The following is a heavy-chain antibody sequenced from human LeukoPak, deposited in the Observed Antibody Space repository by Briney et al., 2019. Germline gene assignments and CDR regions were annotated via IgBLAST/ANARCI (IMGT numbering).Heavy chain of an antibody. J-gene: IGHJ4*02. D-gene: IGHD5-24*01. V-gene: IGHV3-23*01. CDR1: GFTFSSYA. CDR3: AKDRDREMDY. Sequence: PGGSLRLSCAASGFTFSSYAMSWVRQAPGQGLEWVSAISGSGGSTYYADSVRGRFTISRDNSKNTLYLQMNSLRAEDTAVYYCAKDRDREMDYWGQGTLVTVSS. CDR2: ISGSGGST.